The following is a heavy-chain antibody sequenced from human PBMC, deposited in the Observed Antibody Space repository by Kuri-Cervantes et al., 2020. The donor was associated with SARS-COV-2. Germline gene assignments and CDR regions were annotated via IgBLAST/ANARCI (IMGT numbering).Heavy chain of an antibody. J-gene: IGHJ4*02. Sequence: GESLKISCAASGFTFSGSAMHWVRQASGKGLEWVGRIRSKANSYATAYAASVKGRFTISRDDSKNTAYLQMNSLKTEDTAVYYCTSTGYDSSGYYPDYWGQGTLVTVSS. V-gene: IGHV3-73*01. CDR2: IRSKANSYAT. CDR3: TSTGYDSSGYYPDY. D-gene: IGHD3-22*01. CDR1: GFTFSGSA.